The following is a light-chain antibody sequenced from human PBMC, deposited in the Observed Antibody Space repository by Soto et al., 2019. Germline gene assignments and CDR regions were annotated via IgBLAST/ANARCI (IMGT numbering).Light chain of an antibody. J-gene: IGKJ2*01. CDR2: SAS. Sequence: DTQMTQSPSSLYASVGDRVTINCRASEFISSYLNWYQQKPGKAPKLLIYSASSLQSAVPPRFSGSGSGTDFTLTISSLQPEDFATYYCQQSYSTPFTFGQGTKLEVK. CDR3: QQSYSTPFT. V-gene: IGKV1-39*01. CDR1: EFISSY.